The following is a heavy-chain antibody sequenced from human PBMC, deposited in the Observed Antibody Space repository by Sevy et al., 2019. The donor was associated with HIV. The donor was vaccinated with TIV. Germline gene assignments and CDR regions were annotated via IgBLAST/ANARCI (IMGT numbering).Heavy chain of an antibody. D-gene: IGHD6-13*01. CDR1: GFTFSSYW. J-gene: IGHJ4*02. CDR2: LNQGGNQK. Sequence: GGSLRLSCAASGFTFSSYWINWVRQAPGEGLEWVANLNQGGNQKHYMDSVKGRFTISRDNAENAVYLQMNSLRVEDTAVYYCARGPSGAAAGRFDSWGQGTLVTVSS. CDR3: ARGPSGAAAGRFDS. V-gene: IGHV3-7*01.